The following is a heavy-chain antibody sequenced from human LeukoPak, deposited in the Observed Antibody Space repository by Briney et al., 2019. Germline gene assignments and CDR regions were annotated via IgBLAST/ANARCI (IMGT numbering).Heavy chain of an antibody. CDR2: ITGSGGGS. CDR3: AKNLLGSAAFSWYFDL. V-gene: IGHV3-23*01. D-gene: IGHD1-26*01. J-gene: IGHJ2*01. CDR1: GFTFSSYS. Sequence: QPGGSLRLSCAASGFTFSSYSMNWVRQAPGKGLEWVSSITGSGGGSTYVDSVRGRFTSSRDNSKNTLYLQMNSLRAEDTAVYYCAKNLLGSAAFSWYFDLWGRGTLVTVSS.